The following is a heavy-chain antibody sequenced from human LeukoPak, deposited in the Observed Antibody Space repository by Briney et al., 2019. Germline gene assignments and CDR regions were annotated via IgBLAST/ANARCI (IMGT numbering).Heavy chain of an antibody. J-gene: IGHJ4*02. Sequence: PGGSLRLSCVASGFTFSSYVMSWIRQPPGKGLEWIGEINHSGSTNYNPSLKSRVTISVDTSKNQFSLKLSSVTAADTAVYYCARGRGPGRYYFDYWGQGTLVTVSS. CDR2: INHSGST. V-gene: IGHV4-34*01. CDR1: GFTFSSYV. D-gene: IGHD3-10*01. CDR3: ARGRGPGRYYFDY.